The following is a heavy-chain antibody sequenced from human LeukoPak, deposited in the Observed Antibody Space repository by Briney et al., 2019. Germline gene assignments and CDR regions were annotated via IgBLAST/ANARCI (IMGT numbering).Heavy chain of an antibody. D-gene: IGHD2-15*01. CDR1: GFTFKLYW. Sequence: GGSLRLSCAASGFTFKLYWMHWVRQVPGKRPVWVSRINDDGSDTIYADSVRGRFTISRDDAKNTVYLQMNNLRAGDTAVYYCVRGGPSTWSWGQGTLVTVSS. CDR3: VRGGPSTWS. CDR2: INDDGSDT. J-gene: IGHJ5*02. V-gene: IGHV3-74*01.